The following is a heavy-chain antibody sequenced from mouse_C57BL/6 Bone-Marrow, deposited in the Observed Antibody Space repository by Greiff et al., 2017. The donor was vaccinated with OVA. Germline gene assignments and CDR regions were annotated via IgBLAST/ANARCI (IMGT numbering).Heavy chain of an antibody. CDR1: GFNIKDDY. Sequence: EVQLQQSGAELVRPGASVKLSCTASGFNIKDDYMHWVKQRPEQGLEWIGWIDPENGDTEYASKFQGKATITADTSSNTAYLQLSSLTSEDTAVYYCTTNDYDYFDYWGQGTTLTVSS. CDR2: IDPENGDT. J-gene: IGHJ2*01. V-gene: IGHV14-4*01. D-gene: IGHD2-4*01. CDR3: TTNDYDYFDY.